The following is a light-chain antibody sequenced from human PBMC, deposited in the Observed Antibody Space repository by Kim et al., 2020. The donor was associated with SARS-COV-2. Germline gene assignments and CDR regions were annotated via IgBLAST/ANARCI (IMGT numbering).Light chain of an antibody. J-gene: IGKJ1*01. CDR2: ATT. V-gene: IGKV1-27*01. CDR3: QKYNSAPWT. CDR1: QVISSY. Sequence: ASVGNEVTISCRASQVISSYLAWYQQKPGEPPKLLIYATTTLQFGVSTRFSGSGSGTDFTLIISDLQPEDVAAYYCQKYNSAPWTFGHGTKVDIK.